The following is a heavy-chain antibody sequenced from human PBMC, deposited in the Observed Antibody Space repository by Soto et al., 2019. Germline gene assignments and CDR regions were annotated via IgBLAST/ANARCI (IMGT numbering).Heavy chain of an antibody. V-gene: IGHV3-23*01. CDR3: ATAVVVGAWLES. D-gene: IGHD2-15*01. CDR1: GFTFSSHA. Sequence: PGGSLRLSCAASGFTFSSHAMTWVRQAPGKGLEWVLAISGSADRTYYADSVKGRFTISRDNFKDTSYLQMKSLRPEDTAVYYCATAVVVGAWLESWGRGTLVTVSS. J-gene: IGHJ5*01. CDR2: ISGSADRT.